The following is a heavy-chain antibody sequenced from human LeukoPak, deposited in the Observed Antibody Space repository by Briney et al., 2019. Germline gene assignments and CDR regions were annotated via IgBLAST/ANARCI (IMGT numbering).Heavy chain of an antibody. V-gene: IGHV3-7*04. CDR3: SRAVSSGYYNLYFDY. Sequence: GGSLRLSCGASGFTFSSYWMNWVRQARGKGREGVANMKQDGREKFYVDSVRGRFTNSRDNAKNTLYLQMNSLRAEDTAVYYCSRAVSSGYYNLYFDYWGQGTRVTVSS. CDR1: GFTFSSYW. J-gene: IGHJ4*02. D-gene: IGHD3-3*01. CDR2: MKQDGREK.